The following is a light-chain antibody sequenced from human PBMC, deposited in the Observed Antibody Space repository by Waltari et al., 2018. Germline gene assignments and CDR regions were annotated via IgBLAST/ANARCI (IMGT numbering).Light chain of an antibody. Sequence: TQSPATLSVSLGERVTLTGRASESISINLAWYQQKPVQPPRLIIPGASKRATGVPARFAGSGSRTEFTLTITSLQSEDIAVYYCHQYNNRPPYTFGQGTKLEIK. CDR1: ESISIN. J-gene: IGKJ2*01. V-gene: IGKV3-15*01. CDR2: GAS. CDR3: HQYNNRPPYT.